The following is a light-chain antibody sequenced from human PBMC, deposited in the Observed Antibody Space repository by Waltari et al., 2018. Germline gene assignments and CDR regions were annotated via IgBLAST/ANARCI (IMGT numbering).Light chain of an antibody. CDR3: SSPSTNNVVV. CDR1: SGHIVGSDF. J-gene: IGLJ2*01. V-gene: IGLV2-14*01. Sequence: QSALTQPASVSASPGQSITISCTATSGHIVGSDFVSWYQHHPGRAPNVLIFDVNHRPSGISDRFSGSKSGNTASLTISGLQAEDDADYYCSSPSTNNVVVFGGGTKVTVL. CDR2: DVN.